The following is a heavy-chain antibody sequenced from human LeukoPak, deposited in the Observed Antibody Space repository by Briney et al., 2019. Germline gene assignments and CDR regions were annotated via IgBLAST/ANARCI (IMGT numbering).Heavy chain of an antibody. V-gene: IGHV4-34*01. CDR3: ARGHGRWYSYGFRATYYYYGMDV. J-gene: IGHJ6*02. D-gene: IGHD5-18*01. CDR2: INHSGST. CDR1: GGSFSGYY. Sequence: SETLSLTCAVYGGSFSGYYWSWIRQPPGKGLEWMGEINHSGSTNYNPSLKSRVTISVDTSKNQFSLKLSSVTAADTAVYYCARGHGRWYSYGFRATYYYYGMDVWGQGTTVTVSS.